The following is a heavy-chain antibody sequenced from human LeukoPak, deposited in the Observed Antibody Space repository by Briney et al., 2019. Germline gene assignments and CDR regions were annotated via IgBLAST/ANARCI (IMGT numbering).Heavy chain of an antibody. V-gene: IGHV3-23*01. CDR1: GFTFSSYA. J-gene: IGHJ4*02. CDR2: IGASGGST. D-gene: IGHD3-9*01. Sequence: QSGGSLRLSCAASGFTFSSYAMSWVRQAPGKGLEWVSGIGASGGSTYYADSVKGRFTISRDNSKNTLYLQMNSLRTEDTAVYYCAKAEGYDILTGLDYWGQGTLVTVSS. CDR3: AKAEGYDILTGLDY.